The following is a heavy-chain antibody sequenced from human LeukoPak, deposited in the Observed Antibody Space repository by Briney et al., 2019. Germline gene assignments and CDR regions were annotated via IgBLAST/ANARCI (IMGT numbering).Heavy chain of an antibody. J-gene: IGHJ5*02. V-gene: IGHV1-69*13. CDR3: ARECSGSIAAPSWFDP. D-gene: IGHD6-6*01. Sequence: ASVKVSCKASGGTFSSYAISWVRQAPGQGLEWMGGIIPIFGTANYAQKFQGRVTITADESTSTAYMELSSLRSEDTAVYCCARECSGSIAAPSWFDPWGQGTLVTVSS. CDR2: IIPIFGTA. CDR1: GGTFSSYA.